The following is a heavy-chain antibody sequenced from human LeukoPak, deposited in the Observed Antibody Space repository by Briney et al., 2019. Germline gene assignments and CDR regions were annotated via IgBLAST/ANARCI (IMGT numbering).Heavy chain of an antibody. V-gene: IGHV4-61*03. J-gene: IGHJ3*01. CDR1: GGSISSGDYY. D-gene: IGHD4-23*01. Sequence: SETLSLTCTVSGGSISSGDYYWSWIRQPPGKGLEWIGCIYYSGSTNYNPSLESRVTISVDTSKTHFSMRLSSVTAADTAVYFCARDPAYGGRAFDLWGQGTLVTVSS. CDR3: ARDPAYGGRAFDL. CDR2: IYYSGST.